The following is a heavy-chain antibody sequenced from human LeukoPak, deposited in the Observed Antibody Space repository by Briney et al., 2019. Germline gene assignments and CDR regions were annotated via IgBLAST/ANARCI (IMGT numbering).Heavy chain of an antibody. CDR1: GFTFSRNA. D-gene: IGHD2-15*01. CDR3: ARERCSGGTCYFDY. V-gene: IGHV3-30*04. J-gene: IGHJ4*02. Sequence: GGSLRLSCAASGFTFSRNAMHGVRQAPGKGLEWVAVISYDGTNKYYADSVKGRFTISRDNSKNTLYLQMNSLRADDTAVYYCARERCSGGTCYFDYWGQGTLVTVSS. CDR2: ISYDGTNK.